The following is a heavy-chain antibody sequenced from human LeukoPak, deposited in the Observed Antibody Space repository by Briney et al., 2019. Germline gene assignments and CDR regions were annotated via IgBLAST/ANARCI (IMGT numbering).Heavy chain of an antibody. CDR1: GFTFSSYS. CDR3: ARVDYGDYVAAVDI. CDR2: INSDGSST. J-gene: IGHJ3*02. V-gene: IGHV3-74*01. Sequence: PAGSLRLSCAASGFTFSSYSMNWVRQTPGKGLVWVSRINSDGSSTSYADSVKGRFTISRDNAKNILYLQMNSLRVEDTAAYHCARVDYGDYVAAVDIWGQGTMVTVFS. D-gene: IGHD4-17*01.